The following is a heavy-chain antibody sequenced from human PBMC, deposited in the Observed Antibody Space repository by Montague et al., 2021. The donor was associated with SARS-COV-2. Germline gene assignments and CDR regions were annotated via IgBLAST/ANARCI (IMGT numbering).Heavy chain of an antibody. CDR2: TYYRSKWDS. Sequence: CAISGDSVSSKSVAWNWIRQSPSRGLEWLGRTYYRSKWDSDYAESVKRRLVITPDTSKNQVSLQLNSVIPEDTAVYSCASSGITLTGLDAFDIWGQGTMVTVSS. V-gene: IGHV6-1*01. CDR3: ASSGITLTGLDAFDI. CDR1: GDSVSSKSVA. D-gene: IGHD3-9*01. J-gene: IGHJ3*02.